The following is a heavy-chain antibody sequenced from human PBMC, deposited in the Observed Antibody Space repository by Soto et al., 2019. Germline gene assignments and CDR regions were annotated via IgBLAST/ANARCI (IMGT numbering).Heavy chain of an antibody. J-gene: IGHJ3*02. Sequence: QLQLQESGPGLVKPSETLSLTCTVSGGSISSCSYYWGWVRQPPGKGLECIGSVYCSGRTYYNPSLKSRVTISVATYQKQFSIKLTSVTAADTALYYCANTYYDILTGYHDAFDIWGQGTMVTASS. CDR1: GGSISSCSYY. CDR3: ANTYYDILTGYHDAFDI. D-gene: IGHD3-9*01. CDR2: VYCSGRT. V-gene: IGHV4-39*01.